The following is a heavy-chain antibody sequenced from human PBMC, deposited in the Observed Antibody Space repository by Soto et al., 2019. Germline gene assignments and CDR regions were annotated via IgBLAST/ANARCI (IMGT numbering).Heavy chain of an antibody. CDR1: GYTFTTYD. CDR2: MSPNSGAT. Sequence: ASVKVSCKASGYTFTTYDINWVRQATGQGLEWLGWMSPNSGATGYAQKFQGRVTMTRDTFMTTAYMELSNPRSEDTAMYYCARGVDAGVDVWGQGTTVTVSS. D-gene: IGHD1-1*01. CDR3: ARGVDAGVDV. V-gene: IGHV1-8*01. J-gene: IGHJ6*02.